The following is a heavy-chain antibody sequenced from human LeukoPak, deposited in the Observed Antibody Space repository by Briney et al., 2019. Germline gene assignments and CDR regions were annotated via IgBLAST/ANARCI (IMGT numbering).Heavy chain of an antibody. Sequence: SETLSLTCTVSGGSISSGGYYWSWIRQHPGKGLEWIGYIYYSGSTYYNPSLKSRVTISVDTSKNQFSLKLSSVTAADTAVYYCARGDRPRFYYDFWSGLENWFDPWGQGTLVTVSS. CDR1: GGSISSGGYY. CDR3: ARGDRPRFYYDFWSGLENWFDP. D-gene: IGHD3-3*01. CDR2: IYYSGST. J-gene: IGHJ5*02. V-gene: IGHV4-31*03.